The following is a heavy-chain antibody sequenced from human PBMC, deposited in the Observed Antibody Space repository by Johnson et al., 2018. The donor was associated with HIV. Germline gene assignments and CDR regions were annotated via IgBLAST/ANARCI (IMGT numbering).Heavy chain of an antibody. D-gene: IGHD7-27*01. J-gene: IGHJ3*02. CDR3: AKVKSWGLDAFDI. V-gene: IGHV3-9*01. CDR2: ITWNSGEI. Sequence: VQLVESRGGLVQPGRSLRLSCVASGFTFDDYAMHWVRQAPGRGLEWVSGITWNSGEIDYADSVEGRFTISRDNTKNSLYLQMNSLRAEDTALYYCAKVKSWGLDAFDIWGQGTMVTVSS. CDR1: GFTFDDYA.